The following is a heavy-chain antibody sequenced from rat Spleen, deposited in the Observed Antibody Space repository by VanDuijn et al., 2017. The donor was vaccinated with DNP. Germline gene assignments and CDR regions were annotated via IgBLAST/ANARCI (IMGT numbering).Heavy chain of an antibody. Sequence: EVQLQESGPGLVKPSQSLSLTCSVTGYSITSNYWAWIRKFPGDKMEWIGYINYSGGTGYNPSLRSRISITRDTSKNQFFLQLNSVTTEDTATYYCARGLNYGGYIYSWYFDFWGPGTMVTVSS. CDR1: GYSITSNY. V-gene: IGHV3-1*01. D-gene: IGHD1-11*01. J-gene: IGHJ1*01. CDR2: INYSGGT. CDR3: ARGLNYGGYIYSWYFDF.